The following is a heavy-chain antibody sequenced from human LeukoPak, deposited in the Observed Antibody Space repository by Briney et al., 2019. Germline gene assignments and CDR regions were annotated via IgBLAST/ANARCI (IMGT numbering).Heavy chain of an antibody. J-gene: IGHJ4*02. CDR2: IHYSGST. V-gene: IGHV4-61*05. Sequence: SETLSLTCTVSGGSVSSNTFYWNWIRQPPGKGLEWIGYIHYSGSTNYNPSLKSRVTISVDKSKNQFSLKLSSVTAADTAVYYCARLVHEYYFDYWGQGTLVTVSS. CDR1: GGSVSSNTFY. CDR3: ARLVHEYYFDY.